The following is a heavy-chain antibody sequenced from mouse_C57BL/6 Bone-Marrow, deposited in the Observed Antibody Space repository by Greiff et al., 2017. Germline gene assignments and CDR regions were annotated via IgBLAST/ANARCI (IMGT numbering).Heavy chain of an antibody. CDR2: ISTYYGDA. J-gene: IGHJ3*01. CDR3: ARSDGYLFAY. Sequence: VQVVESGPELVRPGVSVKISCKGSGYTFTDYAMHWVKQSHAKSLEWIGVISTYYGDASYNQKFKDKDTMTVDKSSSTAYMELARLTSEDSAVYYCARSDGYLFAYWGQGTLVTVSA. CDR1: GYTFTDYA. V-gene: IGHV1-67*01. D-gene: IGHD2-3*01.